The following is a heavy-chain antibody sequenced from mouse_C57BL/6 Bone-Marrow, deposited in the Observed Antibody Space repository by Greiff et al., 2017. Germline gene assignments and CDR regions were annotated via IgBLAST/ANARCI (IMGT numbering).Heavy chain of an antibody. CDR2: IHPNSGST. CDR1: GYTFTSYW. CDR3: GITTVVATDYAMDY. V-gene: IGHV1-64*01. D-gene: IGHD1-1*01. Sequence: QVQLQQPGAELVKPGASVKLSCKASGYTFTSYWMHWVKQRPGQGLEWIGMIHPNSGSTNYNEKFKSKATLTVDKSSSTAYMQLSSLTSEDSAVHYCGITTVVATDYAMDYWGQGTSVTVSS. J-gene: IGHJ4*01.